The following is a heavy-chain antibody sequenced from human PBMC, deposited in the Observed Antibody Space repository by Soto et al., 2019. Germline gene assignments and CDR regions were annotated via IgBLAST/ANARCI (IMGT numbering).Heavy chain of an antibody. V-gene: IGHV4-4*02. CDR3: ARYIAASGTYYLDF. D-gene: IGHD6-13*01. J-gene: IGHJ4*02. CDR2: IYHSGST. Sequence: QVPLEASAPGLAKPSGTLALTCTVSGGSISPNNWWSWVRQPPGKGLEWIGEIYHSGSTNYNPSLKSLVIISVDTSKNQVSLRLSSVSAADTAVYYCARYIAASGTYYLDFWGQGTLVTVSS. CDR1: GGSISPNNW.